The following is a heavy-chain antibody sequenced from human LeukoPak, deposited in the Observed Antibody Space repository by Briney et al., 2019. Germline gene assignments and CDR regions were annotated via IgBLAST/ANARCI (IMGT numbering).Heavy chain of an antibody. Sequence: GGSLRLSCAASGFTFSSYWMSWVRQAPGKGLEWVSQISSSGSFIYYTDSVKGRFTISRDNAKNSLYPQMNSLRVEDTAVYYCARDLRGYCNSVSCWGQGTLVTVSS. CDR2: ISSSGSFI. CDR1: GFTFSSYW. J-gene: IGHJ4*02. CDR3: ARDLRGYCNSVSC. D-gene: IGHD2/OR15-2a*01. V-gene: IGHV3-21*01.